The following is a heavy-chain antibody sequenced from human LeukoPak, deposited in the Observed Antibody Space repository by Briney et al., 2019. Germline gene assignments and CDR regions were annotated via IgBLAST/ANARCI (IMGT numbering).Heavy chain of an antibody. CDR2: INSDGTTT. J-gene: IGHJ4*02. D-gene: IGHD2-15*01. V-gene: IGHV3-74*01. CDR1: GFTFSGFW. CDR3: VREKGSSFDS. Sequence: LPGGSLRLSCAASGFTFSGFWMQWVRHAPGKGLVWVSRINSDGTTTSYAGSVKGRFTISRDNAKNTLYLQMNSLRAEDTAVYYCVREKGSSFDSWGQGTLVTVSS.